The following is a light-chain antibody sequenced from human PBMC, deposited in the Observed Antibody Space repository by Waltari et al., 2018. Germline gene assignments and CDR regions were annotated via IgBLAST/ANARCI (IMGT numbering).Light chain of an antibody. CDR2: DAS. Sequence: EIVLTQSPAWLSFSPGERATISFRASHSVGTYLALYQQRPGQSPRLLIYDASYKATGIPARFSGSGSETDFTLTISSLQPEDFAVYYCQQRRNWPLTFGGGTRVQI. CDR1: HSVGTY. J-gene: IGKJ4*01. CDR3: QQRRNWPLT. V-gene: IGKV3-11*01.